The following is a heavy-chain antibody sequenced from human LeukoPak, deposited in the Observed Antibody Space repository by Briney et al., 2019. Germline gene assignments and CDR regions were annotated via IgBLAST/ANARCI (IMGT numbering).Heavy chain of an antibody. CDR1: GFPFSKYW. V-gene: IGHV3-74*01. J-gene: IGHJ1*01. CDR3: ARAPSEIGGYYPEYFRH. CDR2: MKSEGKT. D-gene: IGHD3-22*01. Sequence: QPGGSLTLSCAAAGFPFSKYWMYWVRQAPGKGLVWVSRMKSEGKTNYPDSVKGRFHISRDNAQNTVALQINNPRAEDTGVYYCARAPSEIGGYYPEYFRHWGQGTLVTVSS.